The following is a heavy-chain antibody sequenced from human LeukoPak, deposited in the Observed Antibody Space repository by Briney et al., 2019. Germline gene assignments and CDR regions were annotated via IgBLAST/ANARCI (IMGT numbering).Heavy chain of an antibody. Sequence: GGSLRLSCAASGFTFSSYGMHWVRQAPGKGLDWVAVISYDGSNKYYADSVKGRFTISRDNSKNTLYLQMNSLRAEDTAVYYCAKDGYCSGGSCYNFDYWGRGTLVTVSS. J-gene: IGHJ4*02. CDR1: GFTFSSYG. D-gene: IGHD2-15*01. CDR3: AKDGYCSGGSCYNFDY. CDR2: ISYDGSNK. V-gene: IGHV3-30*18.